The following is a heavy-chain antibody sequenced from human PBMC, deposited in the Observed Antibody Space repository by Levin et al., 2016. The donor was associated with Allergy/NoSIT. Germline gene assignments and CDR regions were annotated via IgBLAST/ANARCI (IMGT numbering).Heavy chain of an antibody. Sequence: GGFLRLSCAASGFTFSSYAMSWVRQAPGKGLEWVSAISGSGGSTYYADSVKGRFTISRDNSKNTLYLQMNSLRAEDTAVYYCAKREAGYSSGWYDYWGQGTLVTVSS. V-gene: IGHV3-23*01. J-gene: IGHJ4*02. CDR3: AKREAGYSSGWYDY. CDR2: ISGSGGST. D-gene: IGHD6-19*01. CDR1: GFTFSSYA.